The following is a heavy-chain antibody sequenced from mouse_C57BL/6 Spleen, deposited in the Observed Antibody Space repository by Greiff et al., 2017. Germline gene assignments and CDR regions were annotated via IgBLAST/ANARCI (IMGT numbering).Heavy chain of an antibody. CDR3: ARSPYDYNAMDY. CDR2: IRNKANGYTT. CDR1: GFTFTDYY. V-gene: IGHV7-3*01. D-gene: IGHD6-5*01. Sequence: EVHLVESGGGLVQPGGSLSLSCAASGFTFTDYYMSWVHQPPGKALEWLGFIRNKANGYTTEYSASVKGRFTISRDNSQSILYLQMNALRAEDSATYYCARSPYDYNAMDYWGQGTSVTVSS. J-gene: IGHJ4*01.